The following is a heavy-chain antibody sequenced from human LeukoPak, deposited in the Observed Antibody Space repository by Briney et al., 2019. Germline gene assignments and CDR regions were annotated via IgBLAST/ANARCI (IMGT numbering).Heavy chain of an antibody. V-gene: IGHV3-30-3*02. Sequence: PGGSLRLSCVASGFTFNSYAMHWVRQAPGKGLEWVAVISYDGNNKYYADSVKGRFTITRGNSKNTLYLQMNSLRAEDTAVYYCAKYGAREPIAAAGTVDYWGQGTLVTVSS. CDR1: GFTFNSYA. D-gene: IGHD6-13*01. CDR3: AKYGAREPIAAAGTVDY. J-gene: IGHJ4*02. CDR2: ISYDGNNK.